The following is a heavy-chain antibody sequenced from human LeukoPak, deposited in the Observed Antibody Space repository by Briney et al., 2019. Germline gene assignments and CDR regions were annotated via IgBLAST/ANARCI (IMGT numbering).Heavy chain of an antibody. J-gene: IGHJ4*02. V-gene: IGHV3-48*04. CDR3: AKDYEQLDRFFDY. Sequence: GGSLRLSCATSGFTFSTFSMNWVRQAPGKGLEWISYISSSSSSIIYYADSVKGRFTISRDNAKNSLYLQMNSLRAEDTAVYYCAKDYEQLDRFFDYWGQGTLVTVSS. D-gene: IGHD6-13*01. CDR2: ISSSSSSII. CDR1: GFTFSTFS.